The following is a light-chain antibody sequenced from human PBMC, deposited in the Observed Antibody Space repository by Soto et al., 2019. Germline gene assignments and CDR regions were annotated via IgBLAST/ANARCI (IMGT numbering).Light chain of an antibody. CDR1: QDLGTY. CDR3: QQLNSYLSIT. V-gene: IGKV1-9*01. Sequence: DVHLTQSPSFLSASVGDRVTITCRASQDLGTYLAWYQQKPGKAPELLIYAASTLQSGAPSRFSGSGSGTEFTLTLISLQPEDFATYYCQQLNSYLSITFGQGTRLEIK. CDR2: AAS. J-gene: IGKJ5*01.